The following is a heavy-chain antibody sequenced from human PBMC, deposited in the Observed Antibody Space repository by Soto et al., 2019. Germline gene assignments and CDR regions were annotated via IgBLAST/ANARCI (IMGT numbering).Heavy chain of an antibody. Sequence: QVQLVQCGAEEKKPGASVKVSCKASGYTCTSYAMHWVRQAHGQRLEWMGWINAGNGNTKYSQKFQGRVTITRDTSASTAYMELSSLRSEDTAVYYCARGSGYYYWDDYWGQGTLVTVSS. CDR3: ARGSGYYYWDDY. J-gene: IGHJ4*02. V-gene: IGHV1-3*05. CDR2: INAGNGNT. CDR1: GYTCTSYA. D-gene: IGHD3-22*01.